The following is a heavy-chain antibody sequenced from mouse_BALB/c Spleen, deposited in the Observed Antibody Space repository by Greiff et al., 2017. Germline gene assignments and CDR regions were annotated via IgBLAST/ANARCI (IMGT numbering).Heavy chain of an antibody. CDR1: GFTFSDYY. CDR2: ISDGGSYT. Sequence: EVQVVESGGGLVKPGGSLKLSCAASGFTFSDYYMYWVRQTPEKRLEWVATISDGGSYTYYPDSVKGRFTISRDNAKNNLYLQMSSLKSEDTAMYYCARDPGYYPPYYAMDYWGQGTSVTVSS. J-gene: IGHJ4*01. V-gene: IGHV5-4*02. CDR3: ARDPGYYPPYYAMDY. D-gene: IGHD2-3*01.